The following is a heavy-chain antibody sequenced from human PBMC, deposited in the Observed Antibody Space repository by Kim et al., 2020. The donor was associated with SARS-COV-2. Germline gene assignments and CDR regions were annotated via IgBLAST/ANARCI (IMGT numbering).Heavy chain of an antibody. CDR3: ARGVYESSGYFLDY. D-gene: IGHD3-22*01. Sequence: SETLSLICTVSGGSINSYYWTWIRQSAGKGLEWIGRVHTRDSTTYSPSLESRLTMSIDPSKNQFSLKLRSVTAAATAVYYCARGVYESSGYFLDYWGQG. V-gene: IGHV4-4*07. J-gene: IGHJ4*02. CDR2: VHTRDST. CDR1: GGSINSYY.